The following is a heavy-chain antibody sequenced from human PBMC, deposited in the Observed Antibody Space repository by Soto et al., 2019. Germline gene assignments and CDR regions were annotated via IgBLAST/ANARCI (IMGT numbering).Heavy chain of an antibody. V-gene: IGHV3-30*18. D-gene: IGHD3-22*01. J-gene: IGHJ5*02. Sequence: QVQLVESGGGVVQPGRSLRLSCAASGFTFSSYGMHWVRQAPGKGLEWVAVISYDGSNKYYADSVKGRFTISRDNSKNTLYLQMNSLRAEDTDVYYCAEDRDYYDSSGYSPWGQGTLVTVSS. CDR1: GFTFSSYG. CDR2: ISYDGSNK. CDR3: AEDRDYYDSSGYSP.